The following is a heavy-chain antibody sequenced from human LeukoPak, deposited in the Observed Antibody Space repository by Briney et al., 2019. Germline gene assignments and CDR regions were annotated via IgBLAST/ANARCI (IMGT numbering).Heavy chain of an antibody. J-gene: IGHJ4*02. CDR1: GYSISSGYY. CDR2: IYHSGST. V-gene: IGHV4-38-2*01. CDR3: ARGPTVEYFDH. D-gene: IGHD4-23*01. Sequence: SETLSLTCAVSGYSISSGYYWGWIRQPPGKGLEWIGSIYHSGSTSYSASLKSRVTISIDMSKNQFSLRLNSVTAADTAVYYCARGPTVEYFDHWGQGTLVTVSS.